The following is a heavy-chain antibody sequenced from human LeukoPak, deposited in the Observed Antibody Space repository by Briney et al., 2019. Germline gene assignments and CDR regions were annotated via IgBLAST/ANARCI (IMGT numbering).Heavy chain of an antibody. CDR3: ASYHYYDSSGYSS. CDR2: INHSGST. Sequence: PSETLSLTCAVYGGSFSGYYWSWIRQPPGKGLEWIGEINHSGSTNYNPSLESRVTISVDTSKNQFSLKLSSVTAADTAVYYCASYHYYDSSGYSSWGQGTLVTVSS. J-gene: IGHJ4*02. D-gene: IGHD3-22*01. CDR1: GGSFSGYY. V-gene: IGHV4-34*01.